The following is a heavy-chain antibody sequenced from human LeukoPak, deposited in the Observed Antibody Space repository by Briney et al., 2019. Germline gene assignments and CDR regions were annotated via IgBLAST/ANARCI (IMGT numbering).Heavy chain of an antibody. CDR2: INTDGTST. CDR1: GFTFSNCW. J-gene: IGHJ3*02. D-gene: IGHD3-22*01. V-gene: IGHV3-74*01. CDR3: ARVRRYYDTTGSDDAFDI. Sequence: GGSLRLSCAASGFTFSNCWMHWVRQAPGKGLVWVSRINTDGTSTNYADSVKGRFTFSRDNAKNTLYLQMNSLRAEDTAVYYCARVRRYYDTTGSDDAFDIWGQGTMVTVSS.